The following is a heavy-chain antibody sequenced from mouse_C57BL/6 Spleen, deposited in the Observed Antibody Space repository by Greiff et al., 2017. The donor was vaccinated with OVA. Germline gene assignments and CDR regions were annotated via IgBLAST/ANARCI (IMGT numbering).Heavy chain of an antibody. CDR1: GYAFSSYW. J-gene: IGHJ2*01. D-gene: IGHD1-1*01. CDR3: ARFTTVVAPFDY. CDR2: IYPGDGDT. Sequence: QVQLQQSGAELVKPGASVKISCKASGYAFSSYWMNWVKQRPGKGLEWIGQIYPGDGDTNYNGKFKGKATLTADKSSSTAYMPLSSLTSEDSAVYFCARFTTVVAPFDYWGKGTTLTVSS. V-gene: IGHV1-80*01.